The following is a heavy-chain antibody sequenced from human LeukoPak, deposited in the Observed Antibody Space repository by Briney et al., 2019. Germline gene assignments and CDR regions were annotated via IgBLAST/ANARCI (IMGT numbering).Heavy chain of an antibody. CDR1: GFTFTNAW. CDR3: TTSTSPGIDY. V-gene: IGHV3-15*01. CDR2: IKSKIHGGTT. J-gene: IGHJ4*02. Sequence: GGSLRLSCAASGFTFTNAWVSWVRQAPGKGLEWVGRIKSKIHGGTTDYAAPVKGRFSISRDDSKDTLYLQMNSLETEDKAVYYCTTSTSPGIDYWGQGTLVTVSS. D-gene: IGHD2/OR15-2a*01.